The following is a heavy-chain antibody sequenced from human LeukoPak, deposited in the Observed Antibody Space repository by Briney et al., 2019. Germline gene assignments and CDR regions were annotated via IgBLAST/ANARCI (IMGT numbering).Heavy chain of an antibody. V-gene: IGHV1-8*01. CDR1: GYTFTTYD. J-gene: IGHJ4*02. Sequence: ASVKVSCKASGYTFTTYDINWVRQATGQGPEWMGWMKPSSGNTGYAQKFQDRVTMTRDTSINTAYMELTSLTSEDTAVYYCARWGTAPFDFWGQGTLVTVSS. CDR3: ARWGTAPFDF. CDR2: MKPSSGNT. D-gene: IGHD3-16*01.